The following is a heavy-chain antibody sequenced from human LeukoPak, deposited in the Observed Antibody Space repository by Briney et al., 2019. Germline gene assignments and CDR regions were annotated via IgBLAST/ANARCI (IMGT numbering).Heavy chain of an antibody. V-gene: IGHV1-2*02. J-gene: IGHJ4*02. CDR1: GYTFAAHH. CDR2: IIPDGRDT. CDR3: SGRYGPGPV. Sequence: ASVKVSCKASGYTFAAHHIHWVRQAPGQGLEWMGWIIPDGRDTKYSQKFQDRMTLTTDTSTNTAYMELSRLKPDDTAVYYCSGRYGPGPVWGQGTLISASP. D-gene: IGHD3-10*01.